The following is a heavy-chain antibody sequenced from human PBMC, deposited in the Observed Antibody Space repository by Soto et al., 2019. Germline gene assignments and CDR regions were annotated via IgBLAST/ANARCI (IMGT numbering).Heavy chain of an antibody. CDR3: ARDLAFFSGRSCFSPPDYYYYMDV. CDR2: IYNSGST. J-gene: IGHJ6*03. Sequence: QVQLQESGPGLVKPSETLSLTCTVSGVSISSSYWSWIRQPPGKGLEWIGYIYNSGSTNYNPSLKSRVTISIEPAQNPGSLGLSSVPAADTAVYLWARDLAFFSGRSCFSPPDYYYYMDVWGKGTTVTVS. D-gene: IGHD2-15*01. CDR1: GVSISSSY. V-gene: IGHV4-59*01.